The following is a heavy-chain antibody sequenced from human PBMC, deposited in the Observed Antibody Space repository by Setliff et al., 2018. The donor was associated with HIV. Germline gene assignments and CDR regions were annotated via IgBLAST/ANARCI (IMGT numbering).Heavy chain of an antibody. CDR2: IYHTGRT. V-gene: IGHV4-39*07. Sequence: SETLSLTCSVSGGSIDNNKYYWTWIRQPPGKGLEWTGSIYHTGRTYYNSALKNRLTISVDKSKNQFSLKLSSVTAADTAVYYCARDLAWPGYFDYWGQGTLVTVSS. CDR3: ARDLAWPGYFDY. CDR1: GGSIDNNKYY. D-gene: IGHD3-10*01. J-gene: IGHJ4*02.